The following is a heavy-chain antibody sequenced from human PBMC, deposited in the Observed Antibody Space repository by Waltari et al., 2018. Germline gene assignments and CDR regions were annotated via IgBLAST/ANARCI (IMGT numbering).Heavy chain of an antibody. CDR3: ARAGRGLFDY. J-gene: IGHJ4*02. Sequence: QVQLQESGPGLVKPSETLSLTCTVSGGSISSYYWSWIRQPPGKGLEWIGYIYYSGSTNYNPSLKSRVTISVDTSKNQFSRKLSSVTAADTAVYYCARAGRGLFDYWGQGTLVTVSS. CDR1: GGSISSYY. CDR2: IYYSGST. V-gene: IGHV4-59*01.